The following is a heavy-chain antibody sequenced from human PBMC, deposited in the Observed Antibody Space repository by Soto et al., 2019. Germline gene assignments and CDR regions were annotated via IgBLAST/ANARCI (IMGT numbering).Heavy chain of an antibody. CDR2: ISAYNGNT. Sequence: GASVKVSCKASGYTFTSYAITWVRQAPGQGLEWMGWISAYNGNTKYAQKLQGRVTMATDTSTSTVYMELRSLRSDDTAVYYCARDRDCSGGSCYSDYWG. V-gene: IGHV1-18*01. D-gene: IGHD2-15*01. J-gene: IGHJ4*03. CDR1: GYTFTSYA. CDR3: ARDRDCSGGSCYSDY.